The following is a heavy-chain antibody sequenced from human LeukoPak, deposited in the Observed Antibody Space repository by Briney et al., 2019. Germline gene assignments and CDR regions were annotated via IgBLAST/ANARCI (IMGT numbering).Heavy chain of an antibody. J-gene: IGHJ4*02. CDR1: GYTFTSYD. CDR3: ARGLSEYYYDSSGYTY. CDR2: MNPNSGNT. D-gene: IGHD3-22*01. Sequence: ASVKVSCKASGYTFTSYDINWVRQATGQGLEWMGWMNPNSGNTGYAQKFQGRGTMTRNTSISTAYMELSSLRSEDTAVYYCARGLSEYYYDSSGYTYWGQGTLVTVSS. V-gene: IGHV1-8*01.